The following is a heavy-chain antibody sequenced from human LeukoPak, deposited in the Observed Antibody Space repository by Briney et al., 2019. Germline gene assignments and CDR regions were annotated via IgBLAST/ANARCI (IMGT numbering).Heavy chain of an antibody. D-gene: IGHD3-3*02. CDR2: MYYSGST. CDR1: GGSMSRYY. Sequence: SETLSLTCTASGGSMSRYYWSWIRQPPGKGLEWIGYMYYSGSTKYNPSLKSRVTISVDTSKNQFSLKLASVTAADTAVYYCAGSSTGSYFDYWGQGTLVTVSS. V-gene: IGHV4-59*01. J-gene: IGHJ4*02. CDR3: AGSSTGSYFDY.